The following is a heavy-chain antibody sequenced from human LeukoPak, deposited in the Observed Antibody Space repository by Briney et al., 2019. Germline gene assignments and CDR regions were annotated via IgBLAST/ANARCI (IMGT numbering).Heavy chain of an antibody. Sequence: SETLSLTCTVSGGSISSGSQFWAWIRQPPGKGLEWIGGISSSGSPSYSPSLRSRVTMSVDTSKNQFSLKMNSVTAADTALYHCATFEGATWGQGTLVTVSS. V-gene: IGHV4-39*01. J-gene: IGHJ5*02. CDR3: ATFEGAT. CDR2: ISSSGSP. CDR1: GGSISSGSQF. D-gene: IGHD4/OR15-4a*01.